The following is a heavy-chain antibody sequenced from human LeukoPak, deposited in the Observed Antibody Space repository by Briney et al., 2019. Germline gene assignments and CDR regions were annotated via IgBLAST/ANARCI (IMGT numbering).Heavy chain of an antibody. J-gene: IGHJ4*02. V-gene: IGHV1-18*01. CDR1: GYTFTSNA. Sequence: ASVKVSCKASGYTFTSNAMHWVRQAPGQGLEWMGWISAYNGNTNYAQKLQGRVTMTTDTSTSTAYMELRSLRSDDTAVYYCARETPNGYYFDYWGQGTLVTVSS. D-gene: IGHD2-8*01. CDR2: ISAYNGNT. CDR3: ARETPNGYYFDY.